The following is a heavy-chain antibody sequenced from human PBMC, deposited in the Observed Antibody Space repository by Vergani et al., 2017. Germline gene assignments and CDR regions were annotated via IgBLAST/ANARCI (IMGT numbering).Heavy chain of an antibody. V-gene: IGHV4-61*02. D-gene: IGHD3-10*01. Sequence: QVQLQESGPGLVKPSQTLSLTCTVSGGSINSHNYYWSWIRQPAGKGLEWIGRIHTSGSTYYNPSLKSRVTISVDTSKNQFSLKLSSVTAADTAVYYCARVGVVRGVSYYYYYYGMDVWGQGTTVTVSS. CDR3: ARVGVVRGVSYYYYYYGMDV. CDR1: GGSINSHNYY. J-gene: IGHJ6*02. CDR2: IHTSGST.